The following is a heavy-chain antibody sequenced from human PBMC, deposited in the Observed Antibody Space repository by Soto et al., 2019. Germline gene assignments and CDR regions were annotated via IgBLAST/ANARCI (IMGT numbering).Heavy chain of an antibody. CDR3: ARATLKAGTWFDP. D-gene: IGHD4-17*01. V-gene: IGHV1-2*02. J-gene: IGHJ5*02. Sequence: QVQLVQSGAEVRKPGASVKVSCKASGYTFTEYFIPWVRQARGQGFEWMGWINPTTRGSNYAQKFQGRVTMPGTTSSRTAYLELRGLISDDTAVYDCARATLKAGTWFDPGGQGTLVTVSS. CDR2: INPTTRGS. CDR1: GYTFTEYF.